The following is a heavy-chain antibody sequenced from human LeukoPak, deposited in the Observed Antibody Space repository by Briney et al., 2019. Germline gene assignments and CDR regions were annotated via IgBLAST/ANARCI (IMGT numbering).Heavy chain of an antibody. CDR3: ASSGASGIYSNVYFYY. CDR1: GFTFSSYG. Sequence: GGSLRLSCAASGFTFSSYGMHWVRQAPGKGLEWVSSISSSSSYIYYADSVKGRFTISRDTSKNTLFLQMNSLRVEDTAVYYCASSGASGIYSNVYFYYWGQGTPVTVSS. J-gene: IGHJ4*02. CDR2: ISSSSSYI. V-gene: IGHV3-21*04. D-gene: IGHD3-10*01.